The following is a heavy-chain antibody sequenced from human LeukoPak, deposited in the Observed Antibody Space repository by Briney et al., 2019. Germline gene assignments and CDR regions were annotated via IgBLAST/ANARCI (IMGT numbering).Heavy chain of an antibody. V-gene: IGHV3-21*01. CDR2: ISSSSYI. D-gene: IGHD2-15*01. CDR3: AREVGSRDDY. Sequence: GGSLRLSCAASGFTFSSYGMSWVRQAPGKGLEWVSSISSSSYIYYADSVKGRFTISRDNAKNSLYLQMNSLRAEDTAVYYCAREVGSRDDYWGQGTLVTVSS. J-gene: IGHJ4*02. CDR1: GFTFSSYG.